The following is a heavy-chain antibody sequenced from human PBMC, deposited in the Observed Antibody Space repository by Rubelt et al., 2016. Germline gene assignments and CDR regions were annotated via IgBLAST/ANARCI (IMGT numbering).Heavy chain of an antibody. J-gene: IGHJ4*02. D-gene: IGHD3-16*01. CDR3: ARVTGGSSDY. Sequence: QVQLQQWGAGLLKPSETLSLTCAVCGGSFSGYYWSWIRQPPGKGLEWIGEINHSGSTNYNPSLKSRVTISVDTSKNQFSLKLSSVTAADTAVYYCARVTGGSSDYWGQGTLVTVSS. CDR2: INHSGST. CDR1: GGSFSGYY. V-gene: IGHV4-34*01.